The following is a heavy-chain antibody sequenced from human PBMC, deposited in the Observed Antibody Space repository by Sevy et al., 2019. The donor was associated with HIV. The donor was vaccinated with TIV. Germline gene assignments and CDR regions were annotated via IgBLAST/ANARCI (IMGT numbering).Heavy chain of an antibody. CDR2: INHSGST. V-gene: IGHV4-34*01. Sequence: SETLSLTCAVYGGFFSGYYWSWIRQPPGKGLEWIGEINHSGSTNYNPSLKSRVTISEDTSKNQFSLKLSSVTAADTAVYYCARERGYCSSTSCYRKDYFDYWGQGTLVTVSS. D-gene: IGHD2-2*02. J-gene: IGHJ4*02. CDR1: GGFFSGYY. CDR3: ARERGYCSSTSCYRKDYFDY.